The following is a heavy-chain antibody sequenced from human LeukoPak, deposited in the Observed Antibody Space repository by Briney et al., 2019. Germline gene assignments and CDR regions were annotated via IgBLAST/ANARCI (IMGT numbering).Heavy chain of an antibody. CDR3: ARDPPSSGWAFDY. V-gene: IGHV3-30*02. CDR1: GFSFSTYA. J-gene: IGHJ4*02. CDR2: IWHDGSND. Sequence: GGSLRLSCAASGFSFSTYAMHWVRQAPGKGPEWVAMIWHDGSNDYYADSVKGRFNISRDNSKNTMDLQMNSLRAEDTAVYYCARDPPSSGWAFDYWGQGMLVTVSP. D-gene: IGHD6-19*01.